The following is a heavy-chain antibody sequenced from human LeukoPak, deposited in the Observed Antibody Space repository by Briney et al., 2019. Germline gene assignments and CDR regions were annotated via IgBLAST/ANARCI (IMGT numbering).Heavy chain of an antibody. CDR3: AKDIAVRKYYYYYYMDV. D-gene: IGHD3-10*01. Sequence: PVRSLRLSCAAFGLTFDDHAFHWVRQAPRKGLEWVSGVSWNGGAIGYADSVKGRFTISRDNAKNSLFLQMNSLRPEDTAVYYCAKDIAVRKYYYYYYMDVWGKGTTVTVSS. CDR1: GLTFDDHA. V-gene: IGHV3-9*01. J-gene: IGHJ6*03. CDR2: VSWNGGAI.